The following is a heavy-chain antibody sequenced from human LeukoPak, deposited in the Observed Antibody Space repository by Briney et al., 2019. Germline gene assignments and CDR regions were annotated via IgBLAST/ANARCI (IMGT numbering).Heavy chain of an antibody. V-gene: IGHV3-53*01. CDR3: ARASYYYDSSGYRYDAFDI. CDR2: IYSGGST. D-gene: IGHD3-22*01. J-gene: IGHJ3*02. Sequence: GGSLRLSCAASGFTVSSNYMSWVRQAPGKGLEWVSVIYSGGSTYYADSVKGRFTISRDNSKNTLYLQMNSLRAEDTAVYYCARASYYYDSSGYRYDAFDIWGQGTMDTVSS. CDR1: GFTVSSNY.